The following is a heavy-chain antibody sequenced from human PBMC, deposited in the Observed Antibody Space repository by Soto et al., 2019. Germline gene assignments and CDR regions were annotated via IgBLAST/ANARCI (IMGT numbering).Heavy chain of an antibody. V-gene: IGHV1-69*01. J-gene: IGHJ4*02. Sequence: SVKVSCEASGGTFSSYAISWVRQAPGQGLEWMGGIIPIFGTANYAQKFQGRVTITADESTSTAYMELSSLRSEDTAVYYCARGTMGATKPFDYWGQGTLVTVSS. CDR3: ARGTMGATKPFDY. CDR2: IIPIFGTA. CDR1: GGTFSSYA. D-gene: IGHD1-26*01.